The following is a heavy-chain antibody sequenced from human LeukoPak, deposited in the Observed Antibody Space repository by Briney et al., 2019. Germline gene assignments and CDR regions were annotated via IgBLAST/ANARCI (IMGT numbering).Heavy chain of an antibody. J-gene: IGHJ4*02. CDR1: GASTSSSNYY. D-gene: IGHD1-26*01. V-gene: IGHV4-39*01. CDR3: ARRPTTSIVGATTNYFDH. Sequence: SETLSLTCTVSGASTSSSNYYWGWIRQPPGKGLEWIGSIYFSGSTYYSPSLKSRVTLSIDTSKNQFSLKLTSVTAADTAVYYCARRPTTSIVGATTNYFDHWSQGTLVTVSS. CDR2: IYFSGST.